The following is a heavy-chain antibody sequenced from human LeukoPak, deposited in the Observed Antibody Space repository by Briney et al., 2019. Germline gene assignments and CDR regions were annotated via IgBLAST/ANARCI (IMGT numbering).Heavy chain of an antibody. V-gene: IGHV1-69*01. J-gene: IGHJ6*02. CDR2: IIPIFGTA. CDR3: ASLTLILTGPNYGMDV. Sequence: SVKVSCKASGGAFSSYAISWVRQAPGQGLEWMGGIIPIFGTANYAQKFQGRVTITADESTSTAYMELSSLRSEDTAVYYCASLTLILTGPNYGMDVWGQGTTVTVSS. CDR1: GGAFSSYA. D-gene: IGHD3-9*01.